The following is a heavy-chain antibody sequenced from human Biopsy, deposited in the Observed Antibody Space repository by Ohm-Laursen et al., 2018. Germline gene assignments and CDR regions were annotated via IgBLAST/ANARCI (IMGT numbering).Heavy chain of an antibody. CDR3: AGEETYYAFWSDSETLYGMDV. Sequence: SLRLSCAASGFTFSNYWMSWVRQAPGKGLEWVANIKEDGSEKHYVDSVKGRFTISRDNAKNSLFLQMNSLRAEDTAVYYCAGEETYYAFWSDSETLYGMDVWGQGTTVTVSS. CDR1: GFTFSNYW. D-gene: IGHD3-3*01. V-gene: IGHV3-7*01. J-gene: IGHJ6*02. CDR2: IKEDGSEK.